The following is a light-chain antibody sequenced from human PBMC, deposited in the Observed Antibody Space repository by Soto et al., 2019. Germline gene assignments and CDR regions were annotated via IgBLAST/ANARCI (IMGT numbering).Light chain of an antibody. CDR3: QQLNSYLALI. V-gene: IGKV1-9*01. J-gene: IGKJ4*01. CDR1: QGISSY. CDR2: AAS. Sequence: EIQLTPSPPPLAKTFRARCTTTFPANQGISSYLAWYQQKPGKAPKLLIYAASTLQSGVPSRFSGSGSGTDFTLTISSLQPEDFATYYCQQLNSYLALIFGGGTKVDIK.